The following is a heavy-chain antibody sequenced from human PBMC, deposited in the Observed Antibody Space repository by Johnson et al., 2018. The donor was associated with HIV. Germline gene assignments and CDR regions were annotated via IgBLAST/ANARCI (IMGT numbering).Heavy chain of an antibody. CDR1: GFTFSSYA. D-gene: IGHD1-26*01. Sequence: VQLVESGGGLVQPGGSLRLSCAASGFTFSSYAMTWVRQAPGKGLDWVSTLSGSGGSTYYADSVKGRFTISRDNSKNTLYLQMNSLRAEDTAVYYCASLGGSYSLDIWGQGTMVTVSS. V-gene: IGHV3-23*04. CDR3: ASLGGSYSLDI. CDR2: LSGSGGST. J-gene: IGHJ3*02.